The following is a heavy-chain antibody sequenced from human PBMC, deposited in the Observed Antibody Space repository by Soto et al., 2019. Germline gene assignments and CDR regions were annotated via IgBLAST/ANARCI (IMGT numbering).Heavy chain of an antibody. V-gene: IGHV3-7*01. CDR3: ARDALRGGDFDY. CDR1: GFTFSRYW. Sequence: PGGSLRLSCAASGFTFSRYWMAWVRQAPGKGLERVAKIKPDGSEKYYVDSVKGRFTISRDNAENSLSLQMNSLRAEDTAVYYCARDALRGGDFDYWGQGTLVTVSS. CDR2: IKPDGSEK. J-gene: IGHJ4*02. D-gene: IGHD3-10*01.